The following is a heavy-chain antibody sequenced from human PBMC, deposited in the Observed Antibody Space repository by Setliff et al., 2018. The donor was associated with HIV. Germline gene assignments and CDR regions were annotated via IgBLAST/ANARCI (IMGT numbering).Heavy chain of an antibody. V-gene: IGHV1-46*01. CDR1: GYTLTNYH. J-gene: IGHJ4*02. CDR2: INPSGGIT. D-gene: IGHD4-17*01. Sequence: ASVKVSCKAAGYTLTNYHMHWVRQAPGQGLEWMGVINPSGGITTSAQKFLGRVTMTKDTSTSTVYMEVSNLKSEDTAVYYCASAPLTTVTTGPRYYLDSWGQGALVTVSS. CDR3: ASAPLTTVTTGPRYYLDS.